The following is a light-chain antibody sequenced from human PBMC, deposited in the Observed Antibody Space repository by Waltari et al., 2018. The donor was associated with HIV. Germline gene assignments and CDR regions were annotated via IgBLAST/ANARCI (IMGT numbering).Light chain of an antibody. CDR2: DTS. V-gene: IGKV1-39*01. J-gene: IGKJ3*01. CDR3: QQSYTIPRT. Sequence: DIQMTQSPSSLSASVGERVTISCRASRSVTKYLSWYQQRPGNAHELLIYDTSFLLTGVPSRFSGSGSGTDFTVTISSLQPEDFATYYCQQSYTIPRTFGPGTKVDIK. CDR1: RSVTKY.